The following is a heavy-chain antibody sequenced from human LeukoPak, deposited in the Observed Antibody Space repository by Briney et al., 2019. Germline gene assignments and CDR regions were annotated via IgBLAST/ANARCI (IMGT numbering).Heavy chain of an antibody. CDR2: IHPSGML. J-gene: IGHJ3*02. D-gene: IGHD1-26*01. CDR3: ARHGKGGSYFYAFDI. Sequence: SETLSLTCTVSGASFNSDDQYWNWIRQSPGKGLEWIGSIHPSGMLYNNPSLESRVTMSRDTSKNQFSLNLSSVTAADTAVYYCARHGKGGSYFYAFDIWGQGTMVTVSS. V-gene: IGHV4-30-4*08. CDR1: GASFNSDDQY.